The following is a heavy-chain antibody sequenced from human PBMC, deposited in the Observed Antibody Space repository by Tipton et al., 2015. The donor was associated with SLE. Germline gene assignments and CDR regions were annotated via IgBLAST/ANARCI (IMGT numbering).Heavy chain of an antibody. D-gene: IGHD7-27*01. J-gene: IGHJ4*02. CDR2: VYYHGST. V-gene: IGHV4-39*01. Sequence: TLSLTCTVSGGSVSSGSYYWSWIRQTPEKGLEWIGSVYYHGSTYYNPSLERRVALSVDTSKNQISLRVTSVTAADTAFYYCGRQPLSRSHWGNVDHWGQGILVTVS. CDR1: GGSVSSGSYY. CDR3: GRQPLSRSHWGNVDH.